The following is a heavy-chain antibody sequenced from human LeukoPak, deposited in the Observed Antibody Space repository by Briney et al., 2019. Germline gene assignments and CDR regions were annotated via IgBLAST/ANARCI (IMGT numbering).Heavy chain of an antibody. J-gene: IGHJ4*01. CDR3: ARSQGGSYYY. CDR1: GGSISSSSYY. V-gene: IGHV4-39*01. Sequence: PSETLSLTCTVSGGSISSSSYYWGWIRQPPGKGLEWIGSVYYSGSTYYNPSLKSRVTISVDTSKNQFSLKLSSVTAADTAVYYCARSQGGSYYYWGQGTLVTVSS. D-gene: IGHD1-26*01. CDR2: VYYSGST.